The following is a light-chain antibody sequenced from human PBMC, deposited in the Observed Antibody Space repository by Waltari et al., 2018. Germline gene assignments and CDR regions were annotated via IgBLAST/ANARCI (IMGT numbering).Light chain of an antibody. CDR1: SGHSTNV. V-gene: IGLV4-69*01. J-gene: IGLJ3*02. CDR3: QTGGHGTWV. CDR2: VNSDGSH. Sequence: QLVLTQSPSASASLGASVKLTRTLSSGHSTNVIAWLQKRPEKGPRYLMKVNSDGSHNKGDEIPDRFSGSSSGAERYLTISSLQSEDEADYYCQTGGHGTWVFGGGTKLTVL.